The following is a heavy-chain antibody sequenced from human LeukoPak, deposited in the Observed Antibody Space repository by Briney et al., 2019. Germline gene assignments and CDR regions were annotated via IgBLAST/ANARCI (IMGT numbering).Heavy chain of an antibody. CDR3: ARDRRVGATIFDY. CDR2: IWYDGSNK. Sequence: GRSLRLSCAASGFTFSSYGMHWVRQAPGKGLEWVAVIWYDGSNKYYADSVKGRFTISRGNSKNTLYLQMNSLRAKGTAVYYCARDRRVGATIFDYWGQGTLVTVSA. V-gene: IGHV3-33*01. J-gene: IGHJ4*02. CDR1: GFTFSSYG. D-gene: IGHD1-26*01.